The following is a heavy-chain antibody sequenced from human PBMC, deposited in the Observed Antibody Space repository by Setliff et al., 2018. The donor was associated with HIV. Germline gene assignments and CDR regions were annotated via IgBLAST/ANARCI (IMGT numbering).Heavy chain of an antibody. Sequence: ASVKVSCKASGYTFDTFGINWVRQAPGQGLEWMGWISAYNGNKNYAQKLQGRVTMTTDTSTNTAYMELSSLKSEDTAVYYCARDPTGGAARFDYWGQGTLVTVSS. CDR1: GYTFDTFG. D-gene: IGHD6-6*01. J-gene: IGHJ4*02. CDR2: ISAYNGNK. CDR3: ARDPTGGAARFDY. V-gene: IGHV1-18*01.